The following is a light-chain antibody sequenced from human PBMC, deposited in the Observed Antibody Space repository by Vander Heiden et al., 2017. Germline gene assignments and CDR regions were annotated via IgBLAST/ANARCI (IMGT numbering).Light chain of an antibody. Sequence: SVLTQPPSASGTPGQRVTISCSGSTSDIGTNTVNWYKQLPGTAPKLLIFGNDQRPSGVPDRFSGSKSGTSASLVISGLHSDDEADYYCAAWDDRLNEPPYDFGTGTKVTVL. J-gene: IGLJ1*01. V-gene: IGLV1-44*01. CDR3: AAWDDRLNEPPYD. CDR2: GND. CDR1: TSDIGTNT.